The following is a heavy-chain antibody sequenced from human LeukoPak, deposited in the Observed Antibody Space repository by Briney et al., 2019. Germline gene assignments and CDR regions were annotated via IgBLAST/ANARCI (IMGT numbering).Heavy chain of an antibody. J-gene: IGHJ6*03. CDR1: GGSISSSSYY. V-gene: IGHV4-39*07. CDR2: IYYSGST. Sequence: SETLSLTCTVSGGSISSSSYYWGWIRQPPGKGLEWIGYIYYSGSTYYNPSLKSRVTISVDTSKNQFSLKLSSVTAADTAVYYCARGSRYCSGGSCYYYYMDVWGKGTTVTVSS. D-gene: IGHD2-15*01. CDR3: ARGSRYCSGGSCYYYYMDV.